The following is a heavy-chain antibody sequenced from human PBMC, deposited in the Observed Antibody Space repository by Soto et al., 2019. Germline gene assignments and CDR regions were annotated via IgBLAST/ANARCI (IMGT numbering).Heavy chain of an antibody. CDR3: ARVPIIAVAGMIVDDAFDI. CDR1: GDSVSSNSAA. D-gene: IGHD6-19*01. J-gene: IGHJ3*02. V-gene: IGHV6-1*01. Sequence: SQTLSLTCAISGDSVSSNSAAWNWIRQSPSRGLEWLGRTYYRSKWYNDYAVSVKSRITINPDTSKNQFSLQLNSVTPEDTAVYYCARVPIIAVAGMIVDDAFDIWGQGTMVTVSS. CDR2: TYYRSKWYN.